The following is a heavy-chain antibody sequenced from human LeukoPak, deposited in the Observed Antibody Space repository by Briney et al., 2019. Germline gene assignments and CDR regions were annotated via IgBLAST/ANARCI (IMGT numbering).Heavy chain of an antibody. J-gene: IGHJ4*02. CDR2: FDPDDGQT. V-gene: IGHV1-24*01. Sequence: ASVKVSGKVSGYTLTELSMHWVRQAPGKGLEWMGGFDPDDGQTIYARKLQGRVTMTEDRSTDTAYMELSSLRSEDTAVYYCATSRYTYAEFFDYWGQGTLVTVSS. CDR1: GYTLTELS. CDR3: ATSRYTYAEFFDY. D-gene: IGHD5-18*01.